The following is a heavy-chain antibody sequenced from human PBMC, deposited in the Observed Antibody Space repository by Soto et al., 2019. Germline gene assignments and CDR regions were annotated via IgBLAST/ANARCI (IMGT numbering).Heavy chain of an antibody. D-gene: IGHD3-22*01. CDR1: GGSIGDYY. Sequence: TSETLSLTCTVSGGSIGDYYWTWIRQPPGKGLEWVGCIHYSGSTTYNPSLESRLTMSVDTSKNQFSLTLSSVTAADTAVYYCAREGNYDNSGNYFFQTFNFWGRGTLVTVSS. J-gene: IGHJ2*01. V-gene: IGHV4-59*01. CDR3: AREGNYDNSGNYFFQTFNF. CDR2: IHYSGST.